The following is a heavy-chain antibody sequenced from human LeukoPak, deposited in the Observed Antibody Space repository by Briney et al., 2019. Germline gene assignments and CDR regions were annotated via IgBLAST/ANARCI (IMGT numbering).Heavy chain of an antibody. CDR3: VRDYSYGMDV. D-gene: IGHD4-11*01. V-gene: IGHV1-69*13. CDR2: IIPIFGTA. J-gene: IGHJ6*02. Sequence: GASVKVSCKASGGTFSSYAISWVRQAPGQGLEWMGGIIPIFGTANYAQKFQGRVTITADESTSTAYMELSSLRSEDTAVYYCVRDYSYGMDVWGQGTTVTVSS. CDR1: GGTFSSYA.